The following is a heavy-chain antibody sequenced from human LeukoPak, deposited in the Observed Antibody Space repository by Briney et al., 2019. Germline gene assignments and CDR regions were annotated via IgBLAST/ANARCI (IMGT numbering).Heavy chain of an antibody. CDR3: AKALRGAFDI. V-gene: IGHV3-23*01. CDR2: ISGSGGST. Sequence: PGGSLRLSCAASGFTLSDKAIHWVRQAPGKGLEWVSAISGSGGSTYYADSVKGRFTISRDNSKNTLYLQMNSLRAEDTAVYYCAKALRGAFDIWGQGTMVTVSS. CDR1: GFTLSDKA. J-gene: IGHJ3*02.